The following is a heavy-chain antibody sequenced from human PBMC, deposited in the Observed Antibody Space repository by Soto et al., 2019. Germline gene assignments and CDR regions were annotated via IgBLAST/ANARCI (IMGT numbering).Heavy chain of an antibody. D-gene: IGHD3-10*01. J-gene: IGHJ4*02. CDR3: ARIGSLWFGEQLVRPVDY. V-gene: IGHV3-21*01. Sequence: GGSLRLSCAASGFTFSSYSMNWVRQAPGKGLEWVSSISSSSSYIYYADSVKGRFTISRDNAKNSLYLQMNSLRAEDTAVYYCARIGSLWFGEQLVRPVDYWGQGTLVTVSS. CDR1: GFTFSSYS. CDR2: ISSSSSYI.